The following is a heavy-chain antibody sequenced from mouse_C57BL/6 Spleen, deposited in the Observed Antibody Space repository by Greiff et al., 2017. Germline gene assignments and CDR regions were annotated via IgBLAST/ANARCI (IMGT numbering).Heavy chain of an antibody. J-gene: IGHJ2*01. V-gene: IGHV2-2*01. CDR1: GFSFTSYG. Sequence: QVQLQQSGPGLVQPSQTLSITCTVSGFSFTSYGLHWVRQSPGKGLEWLGVIWSGGSTNYNAAFISRLSNSTDNSKNQFFSKMNSLQADDTAIYYCARNPLYYGSSFDYWGQGTTLTVSS. CDR2: IWSGGST. CDR3: ARNPLYYGSSFDY. D-gene: IGHD1-1*01.